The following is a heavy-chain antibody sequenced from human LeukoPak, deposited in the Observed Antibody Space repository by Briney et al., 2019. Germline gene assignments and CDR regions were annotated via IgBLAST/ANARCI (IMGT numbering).Heavy chain of an antibody. CDR3: AGGYSYGYSVYYYYYYGMGV. J-gene: IGHJ6*02. D-gene: IGHD5-18*01. CDR1: GFTFSSYS. CDR2: ISSSSSTI. Sequence: GGSLRLSCAASGFTFSSYSMNWVRQAPGKGLEWVSYISSSSSTIYYADSVKGRFTISRDNAKNSLYLQMNSLRAEDTTVYYCAGGYSYGYSVYYYYYYGMGVWGQGTTVTVSS. V-gene: IGHV3-48*04.